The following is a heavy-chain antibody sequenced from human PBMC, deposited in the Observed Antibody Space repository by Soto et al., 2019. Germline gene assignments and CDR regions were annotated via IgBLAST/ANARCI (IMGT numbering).Heavy chain of an antibody. Sequence: GGSLRLSCAASGFNFDNYYMSWVRQAPGKGLEWVSVIYSGGSTYYADSVKGRFTISRDNSKNTLYLQMNSLRAEDTAVYYCAREQSGDYYYYGMDVWGQGTTVTVSS. D-gene: IGHD7-27*01. CDR2: IYSGGST. J-gene: IGHJ6*02. CDR3: AREQSGDYYYYGMDV. V-gene: IGHV3-53*01. CDR1: GFNFDNYY.